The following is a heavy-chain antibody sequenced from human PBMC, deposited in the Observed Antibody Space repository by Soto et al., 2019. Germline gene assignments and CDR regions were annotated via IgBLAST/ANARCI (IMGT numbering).Heavy chain of an antibody. D-gene: IGHD3-9*01. J-gene: IGHJ6*02. CDR2: ISAYNGNT. V-gene: IGHV1-18*01. Sequence: QVHLVQSGGEVKKTGASVKVSCKASTFTFSDYAISWVRQAPGQGLEWMGWISAYNGNTFSAQRFQGRVTMTTDSSTSTAYMELRSLSSEDTAVYYCARVNYDILTGYYANLAYYGMDVWGQGTTVTVSS. CDR3: ARVNYDILTGYYANLAYYGMDV. CDR1: TFTFSDYA.